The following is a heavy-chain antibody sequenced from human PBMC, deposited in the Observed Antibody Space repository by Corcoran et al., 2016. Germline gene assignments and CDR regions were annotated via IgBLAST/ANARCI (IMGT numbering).Heavy chain of an antibody. V-gene: IGHV4-39*07. CDR2: IYYSGGT. D-gene: IGHD6-6*01. CDR3: AGRSSSRSYYYYGMDV. J-gene: IGHJ6*02. Sequence: QLQLQESGPGLVKPSETMYLTCTVSGGSISSSSYYWGWIRQPPGKWLEWIGSIYYSGGTYYNPSPKSRVTISVDTSKNQFSLKLSSVPAADTAVYYGAGRSSSRSYYYYGMDVWGQGTTVTVSS. CDR1: GGSISSSSYY.